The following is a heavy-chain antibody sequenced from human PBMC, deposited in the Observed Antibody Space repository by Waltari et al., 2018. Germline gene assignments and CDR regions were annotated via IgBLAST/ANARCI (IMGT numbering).Heavy chain of an antibody. J-gene: IGHJ4*02. CDR2: IYHLGNH. CDR1: EYSISTGFY. D-gene: IGHD3-22*01. CDR3: ARHRLDRGDSFDF. Sequence: QVQLQESGPGLVKPSGTLSLTCSVSEYSISTGFYWGWVRQTPGKGLEWIGSIYHLGNHRYNPPLNSRAAVSMDRSKNQFSLRLTAVTAADTAVYYCARHRLDRGDSFDFWGQGVLVTVSS. V-gene: IGHV4-38-2*02.